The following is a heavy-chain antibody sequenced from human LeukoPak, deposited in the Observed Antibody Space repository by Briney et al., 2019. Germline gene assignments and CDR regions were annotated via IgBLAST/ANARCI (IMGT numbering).Heavy chain of an antibody. CDR2: INPNSGGT. J-gene: IGHJ3*02. D-gene: IGHD1-26*01. CDR3: ARASGSRIVYAFDI. V-gene: IGHV1-2*02. CDR1: GYTFTGYY. Sequence: ASVKVSCEASGYTFTGYYMHWVRQAPGQGLEWMGWINPNSGGTNYAQKFQGRVTMTRDTSISTAYMELSRLRSDDTAVYYCARASGSRIVYAFDIWGQGTMVTVSS.